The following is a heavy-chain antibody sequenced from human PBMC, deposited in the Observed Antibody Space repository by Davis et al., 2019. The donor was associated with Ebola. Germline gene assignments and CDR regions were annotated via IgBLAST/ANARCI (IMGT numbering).Heavy chain of an antibody. CDR3: ARDEKASSWSYNWFDP. CDR1: GYIFTSYY. D-gene: IGHD6-13*01. CDR2: INPSGGST. V-gene: IGHV1-46*01. Sequence: ASVKVSCKASGYIFTSYYMHWVRQAPGQGLEWVGIINPSGGSTSYAQKFQDRVTMTRDTSTSTVYMELTSLRSEDTAVYYCARDEKASSWSYNWFDPWGQGTLVTVSS. J-gene: IGHJ5*02.